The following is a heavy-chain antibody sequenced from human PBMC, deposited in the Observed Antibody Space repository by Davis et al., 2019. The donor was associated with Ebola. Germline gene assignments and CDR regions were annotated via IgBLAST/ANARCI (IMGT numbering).Heavy chain of an antibody. D-gene: IGHD6-19*01. Sequence: PGGSLRLSCTVSGGSISSYYWSWIRQPPGKGLEWIGYIYYSGSTNYNPSLKSRVTISVDTSKNQFSLKLSSVTAADTAVYYCARHSSGWPFSYYYYYMDVWGKGTTVTVSS. J-gene: IGHJ6*03. CDR1: GGSISSYY. V-gene: IGHV4-59*08. CDR2: IYYSGST. CDR3: ARHSSGWPFSYYYYYMDV.